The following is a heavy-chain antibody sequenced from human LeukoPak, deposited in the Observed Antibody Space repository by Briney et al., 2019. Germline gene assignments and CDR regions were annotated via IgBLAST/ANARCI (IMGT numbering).Heavy chain of an antibody. CDR2: ITGSGGRT. CDR3: AGYVSSGRRDAFDI. CDR1: GFTFSSYA. Sequence: GGSLRLSCAASGFTFSSYAMNWVRQAPGKGLEWVSAITGSGGRTYYADSVKGRFTISRDNSKNTLYLQMNSLRAEDTAVYYCAGYVSSGRRDAFDIWGQGTMVTVSS. J-gene: IGHJ3*02. V-gene: IGHV3-23*01. D-gene: IGHD3-22*01.